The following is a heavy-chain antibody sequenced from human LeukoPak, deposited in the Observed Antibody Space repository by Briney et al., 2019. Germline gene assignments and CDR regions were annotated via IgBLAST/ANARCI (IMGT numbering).Heavy chain of an antibody. V-gene: IGHV3-15*01. CDR1: GFTFSSYS. Sequence: GGFRRLSCAASGFTFSSYSMNWARQAPGKGLEWVGRIKSKNDGGATHYAAPVEGRFTISTDDSRTTLYLEMNSLKIEDTAIYYCTTMANGAVGQWGHGIPVTVSS. CDR2: IKSKNDGGAT. J-gene: IGHJ4*03. CDR3: TTMANGAVGQ. D-gene: IGHD1-26*01.